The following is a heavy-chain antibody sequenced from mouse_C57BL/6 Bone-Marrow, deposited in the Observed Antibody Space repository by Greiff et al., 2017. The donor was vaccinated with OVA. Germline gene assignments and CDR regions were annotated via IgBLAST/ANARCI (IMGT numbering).Heavy chain of an antibody. Sequence: QVQLQQPGAELVKPGASVKLSCKASGYTFTSYWMHWVKQRPGQVLEWIGMIHPNSGSTNYNEKFKSKATLTVDKSSSTAYMQLSSLTSEDSAVYYCAIITSYDYDGPGFAYWGQGTLVTVSA. J-gene: IGHJ3*01. CDR3: AIITSYDYDGPGFAY. CDR1: GYTFTSYW. V-gene: IGHV1-64*01. D-gene: IGHD2-4*01. CDR2: IHPNSGST.